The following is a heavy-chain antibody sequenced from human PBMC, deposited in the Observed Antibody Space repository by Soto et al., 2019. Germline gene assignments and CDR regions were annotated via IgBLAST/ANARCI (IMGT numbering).Heavy chain of an antibody. CDR2: IYHSGST. V-gene: IGHV4-4*02. D-gene: IGHD4-17*01. Sequence: SETLSLTCAVSGGSISSSNWLSWVRQPPGKGLEWIGEIYHSGSTNYNPSLKSRVTISVDKSKNQFSLKLSSVTAADTAVYYCARDPINEDYGGNTYGMDVWGQGTTVTVS. J-gene: IGHJ6*02. CDR1: GGSISSSNW. CDR3: ARDPINEDYGGNTYGMDV.